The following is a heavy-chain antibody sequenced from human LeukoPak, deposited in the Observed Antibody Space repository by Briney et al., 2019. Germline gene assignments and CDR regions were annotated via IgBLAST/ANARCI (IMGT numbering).Heavy chain of an antibody. CDR2: IKQDGSEK. CDR1: GFTFSSYW. D-gene: IGHD3-10*01. J-gene: IGHJ4*02. Sequence: GGSLRLSCAASGFTFSSYWMSWARQAPGKGLEWVANIKQDGSEKYYVDSVKGRFTISRDNAKNSLYLQMNSLRVEDTAVYYCVRTRFGGGFGELLLYFDYWGQGTLVTVSS. V-gene: IGHV3-7*01. CDR3: VRTRFGGGFGELLLYFDY.